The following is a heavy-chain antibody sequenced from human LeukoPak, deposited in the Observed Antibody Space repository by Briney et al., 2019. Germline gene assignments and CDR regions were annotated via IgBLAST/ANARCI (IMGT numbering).Heavy chain of an antibody. CDR1: GYTFTSYG. D-gene: IGHD6-19*01. CDR3: ARDQHSSGWYQNNWFDP. Sequence: GASVKDSCKASGYTFTSYGISWVRQAPGQGLEWMGWISAYNGNTNYAQKLQGRVTMTTDTSTSTAYMELRSLRSDDTAVYYCARDQHSSGWYQNNWFDPWGQGTLVTVSS. V-gene: IGHV1-18*01. CDR2: ISAYNGNT. J-gene: IGHJ5*02.